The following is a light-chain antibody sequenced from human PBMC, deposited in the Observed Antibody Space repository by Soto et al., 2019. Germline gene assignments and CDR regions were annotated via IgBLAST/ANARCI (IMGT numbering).Light chain of an antibody. CDR2: DVT. CDR1: SSDVGGYNY. CDR3: CAFAGTSTS. V-gene: IGLV2-11*01. Sequence: QSALTQPRSVSRSPGQSVTISCTGTSSDVGGYNYVSWYQQHPGKAPKLMIYDVTKRPSGVPDRFSGSKSGNTASLSISGLQAEDEADYYCCAFAGTSTSFGTGTKLTVL. J-gene: IGLJ1*01.